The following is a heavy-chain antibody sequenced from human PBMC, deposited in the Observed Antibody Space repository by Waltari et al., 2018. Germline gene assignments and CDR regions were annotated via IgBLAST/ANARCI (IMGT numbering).Heavy chain of an antibody. CDR2: IYPDDSDT. D-gene: IGHD3-10*01. J-gene: IGHJ5*02. Sequence: VQLVQSGAVIGRRGESLQCSCQGSGYSSTTYWIGWVSQMPGKGLEWMGFIYPDDSDTRYSPSVQGQVTISVDKSINTAYLQWSSLKASDTAMYYCARATGVNWFAPWGQGTLVTVSS. V-gene: IGHV5-51*03. CDR3: ARATGVNWFAP. CDR1: GYSSTTYW.